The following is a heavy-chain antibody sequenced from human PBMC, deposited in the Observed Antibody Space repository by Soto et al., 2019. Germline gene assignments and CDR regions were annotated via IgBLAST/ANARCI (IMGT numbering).Heavy chain of an antibody. CDR3: AKGLSTYYYYYMDV. CDR2: ISGSGGST. J-gene: IGHJ6*03. Sequence: EVQLLESGGGLVQPGGSLRLSCAASGFTFSSYAMSWVRQAPGKGLEWVSAISGSGGSTYYADSVKGRFTISRDNSKNALYLQMNRLRAEDTAVYYCAKGLSTYYYYYMDVWGKGTTVTVSS. CDR1: GFTFSSYA. V-gene: IGHV3-23*01.